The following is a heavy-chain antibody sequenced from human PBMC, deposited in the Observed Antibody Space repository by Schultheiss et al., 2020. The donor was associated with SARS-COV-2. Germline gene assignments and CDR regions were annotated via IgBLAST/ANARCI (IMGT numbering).Heavy chain of an antibody. D-gene: IGHD3-16*01. V-gene: IGHV3-30*03. J-gene: IGHJ5*02. Sequence: GGSLRLSCAASGFTLSSYGMHWVRQAPGKGLEWVAVISYDGSNKYYADSVKGRFTISRDNSKNTLYLQMNSLRAEDTAVYYCARDTLWSPGWFDPWGQGTLVTVSS. CDR2: ISYDGSNK. CDR1: GFTLSSYG. CDR3: ARDTLWSPGWFDP.